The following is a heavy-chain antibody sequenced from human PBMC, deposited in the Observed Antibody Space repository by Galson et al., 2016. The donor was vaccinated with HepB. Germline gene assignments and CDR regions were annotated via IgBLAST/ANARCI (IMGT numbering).Heavy chain of an antibody. CDR2: IWYDGSNK. Sequence: SLRLSCAASGITLSSYGMHWVRQAPGKGLEWVAVIWYDGSNKYYADSVKGRFIISRDNSKNMLYLQMNSLRTEDTAVYYCAREVPGTRSVHHDTSACTDYWGQGTLVTVSS. CDR1: GITLSSYG. D-gene: IGHD3-22*01. CDR3: AREVPGTRSVHHDTSACTDY. J-gene: IGHJ4*02. V-gene: IGHV3-33*01.